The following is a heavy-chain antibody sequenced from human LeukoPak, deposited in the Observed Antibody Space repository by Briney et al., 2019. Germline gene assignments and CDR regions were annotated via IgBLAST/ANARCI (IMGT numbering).Heavy chain of an antibody. CDR1: GYTFTSYG. Sequence: GASVKVSCKASGYTFTSYGISWVRQAPGQGLEWIGWISAYNGNTNYAQKFQGRVTITADESTSTAYMELSSLRSEDTAVYYCARSSSGSSLSNDYWGQGTLVTVSS. CDR3: ARSSSGSSLSNDY. V-gene: IGHV1-18*01. J-gene: IGHJ4*02. CDR2: ISAYNGNT. D-gene: IGHD6-13*01.